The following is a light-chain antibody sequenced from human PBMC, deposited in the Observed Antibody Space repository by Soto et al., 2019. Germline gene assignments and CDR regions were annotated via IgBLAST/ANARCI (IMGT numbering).Light chain of an antibody. CDR2: GAS. CDR1: QNVVTN. J-gene: IGKJ4*01. Sequence: EIMVTQSPAILSVSPGERVTLSCRASQNVVTNLAWYQQRLGQAPRLLIYGASARATGVPARFSGSGSGTEFFLTISSLQSQDFAVYYCQHYNNWLGTFGGGTKVEIK. V-gene: IGKV3-15*01. CDR3: QHYNNWLGT.